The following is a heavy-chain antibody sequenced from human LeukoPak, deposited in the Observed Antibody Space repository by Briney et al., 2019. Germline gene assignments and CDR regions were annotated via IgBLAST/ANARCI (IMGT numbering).Heavy chain of an antibody. CDR2: ISPSGGST. D-gene: IGHD5-18*01. J-gene: IGHJ6*02. CDR3: AREDVVLVDTVRYYYYGMDV. V-gene: IGHV1-46*01. Sequence: GASVTVSCKASGYNFISYYMHWVRQAPGQGLEWMGIISPSGGSTSYAQKFQDRVTMTRDTSTSTVYMELSSLKSEDTAVYYCAREDVVLVDTVRYYYYGMDVWGQGTTVTVSS. CDR1: GYNFISYY.